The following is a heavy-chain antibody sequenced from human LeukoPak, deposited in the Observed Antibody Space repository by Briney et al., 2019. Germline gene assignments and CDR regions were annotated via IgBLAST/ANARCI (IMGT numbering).Heavy chain of an antibody. Sequence: GRSERLSCAASGFTFDDYAMHCVRQAPGKGLEWVSGISWNSGSIGYADSVKGRFTISRDNAKNSLYLQMNSLRAEDTALYYCAKEPRGSGWYYFDYWGQGTLVTVSS. J-gene: IGHJ4*02. D-gene: IGHD6-19*01. CDR3: AKEPRGSGWYYFDY. CDR2: ISWNSGSI. V-gene: IGHV3-9*01. CDR1: GFTFDDYA.